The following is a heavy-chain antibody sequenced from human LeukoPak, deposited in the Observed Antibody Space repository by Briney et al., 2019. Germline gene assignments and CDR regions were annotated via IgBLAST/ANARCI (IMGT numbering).Heavy chain of an antibody. CDR1: GYSISSGYY. V-gene: IGHV4-38-2*01. D-gene: IGHD6-19*01. CDR2: IYHSGST. Sequence: PSETLSLTCAVSGYSISSGYYWGWLRQPPGKGLEWIGSIYHSGSTYYNPSLKSRVTISVDTSKNQFSLKLSSVTAADTAVYYCARAMVEQWLIYDYWGQGTLVTVSS. J-gene: IGHJ4*02. CDR3: ARAMVEQWLIYDY.